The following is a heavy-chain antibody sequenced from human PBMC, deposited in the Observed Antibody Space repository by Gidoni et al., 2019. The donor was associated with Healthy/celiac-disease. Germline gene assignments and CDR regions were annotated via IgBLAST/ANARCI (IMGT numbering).Heavy chain of an antibody. J-gene: IGHJ4*02. CDR3: ARDFAGVAAAGYFDY. CDR2: ISYDGIIK. V-gene: IGHV3-30-3*01. CDR1: GFTFRSYA. Sequence: QVQLVESGGGVVQPGRSLRLSCATSGFTFRSYAMHWVRQAPGKGLEWVAVISYDGIIKYYADSVKGRVTISIDNSKNTLYLQMNSLRPEDTAMYHCARDFAGVAAAGYFDYWGQGTLVTVSS. D-gene: IGHD6-13*01.